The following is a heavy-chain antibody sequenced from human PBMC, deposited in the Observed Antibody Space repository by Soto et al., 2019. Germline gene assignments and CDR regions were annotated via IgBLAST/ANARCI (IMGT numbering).Heavy chain of an antibody. CDR3: TTYDYGDIRAIDY. CDR1: GFTFSNAW. CDR2: IKSKTGGGTT. Sequence: PGGSLRLSCAASGFTFSNAWMNWVRQAPGKGLEWVGRIKSKTGGGTTDYAAPVKGRFTISRDDSKNTLYLQMNSLKTEDTAVYYCTTYDYGDIRAIDYWGQGTLVTFSS. D-gene: IGHD4-17*01. V-gene: IGHV3-15*07. J-gene: IGHJ4*02.